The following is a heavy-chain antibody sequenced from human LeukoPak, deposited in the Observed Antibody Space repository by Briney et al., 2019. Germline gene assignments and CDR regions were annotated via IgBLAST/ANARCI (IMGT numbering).Heavy chain of an antibody. CDR3: VRCAVGCYYNYGIDA. Sequence: GASVKVSCKASGYTFTSYDINWVRQATGQGLEWMGWMNPNSGNTGYAQKFQGRVTMTRSTSITTAYMEPTSLRPEDTAVYYCVRCAVGCYYNYGIDAWGQGTTVTVSS. D-gene: IGHD2-8*01. V-gene: IGHV1-8*01. CDR2: MNPNSGNT. J-gene: IGHJ6*02. CDR1: GYTFTSYD.